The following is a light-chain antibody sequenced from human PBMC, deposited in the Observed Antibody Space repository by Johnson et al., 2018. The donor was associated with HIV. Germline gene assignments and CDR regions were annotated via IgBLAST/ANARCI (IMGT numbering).Light chain of an antibody. Sequence: SVLTQPPSVSAAPGQKVTISCSGSSSNIGNNYVSWYQHLPGTAPKLLIYDNNKRPSGIRDRFSGSKSGTSATLGITGLQTGDEADYYCGTWDSSLSAYVIGTGTKVTVL. V-gene: IGLV1-51*01. J-gene: IGLJ1*01. CDR1: SSNIGNNY. CDR3: GTWDSSLSAYV. CDR2: DNN.